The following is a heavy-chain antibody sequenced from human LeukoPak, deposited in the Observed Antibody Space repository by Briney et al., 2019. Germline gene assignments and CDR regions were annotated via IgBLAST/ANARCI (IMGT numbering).Heavy chain of an antibody. J-gene: IGHJ4*02. CDR1: GDSVSSNSVT. D-gene: IGHD3-3*01. Sequence: SQTLSLTCAIPGDSVSSNSVTWNWIRQPPSRGLEWLGRTYYRSTWYNDYAVSVRGRITVNPDTSKNQFSLHLNSVTPEDTAVFYCAKDLYLRDFWSGYFDYWGQGIPVTVSS. V-gene: IGHV6-1*01. CDR3: AKDLYLRDFWSGYFDY. CDR2: TYYRSTWYN.